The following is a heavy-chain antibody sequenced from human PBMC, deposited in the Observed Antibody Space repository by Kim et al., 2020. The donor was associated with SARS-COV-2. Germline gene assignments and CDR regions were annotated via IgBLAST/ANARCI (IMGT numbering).Heavy chain of an antibody. Sequence: GGSLRLSCAASGFTFSSIAMTWVRQAPGKGLEWVSAISGSGNSIYYADSVRGRFTISRDNSENTLYLQMNSLRAEDTAVYYCARGMDSTTGCYDYWGQGTLVSVSS. D-gene: IGHD3-9*01. CDR2: ISGSGNSI. V-gene: IGHV3-23*01. CDR1: GFTFSSIA. J-gene: IGHJ4*02. CDR3: ARGMDSTTGCYDY.